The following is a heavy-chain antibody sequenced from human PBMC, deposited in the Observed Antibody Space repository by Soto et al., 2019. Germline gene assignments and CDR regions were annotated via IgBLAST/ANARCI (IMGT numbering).Heavy chain of an antibody. V-gene: IGHV4-39*01. D-gene: IGHD3-3*01. CDR3: GRQRFLEWSQAAEGMDV. CDR1: GGSISSSSYY. J-gene: IGHJ6*02. CDR2: IYYSGST. Sequence: PSETLSLTCTVSGGSISSSSYYWGWIRQPPGKGLEWIGSIYYSGSTYYNPSLKSRVTISVDTSKNQFSLKLSSVTAADTAVYYRGRQRFLEWSQAAEGMDVWGQGTTVTVSS.